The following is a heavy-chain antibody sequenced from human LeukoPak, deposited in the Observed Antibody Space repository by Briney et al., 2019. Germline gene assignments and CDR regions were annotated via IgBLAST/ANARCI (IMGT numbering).Heavy chain of an antibody. J-gene: IGHJ4*02. CDR1: GFTFNSYA. D-gene: IGHD6-13*01. CDR3: ASAHLSEPYIAAAGTFDY. V-gene: IGHV3-23*01. Sequence: GGSLRLSCAASGFTFNSYAMNWVRQPPGKGLEWVSAIIGSGGMTYYADSVKGRFTISRDNSKNTLYLQMNSLRAEDTAVYYCASAHLSEPYIAAAGTFDYWGQGTLVTVSS. CDR2: IIGSGGMT.